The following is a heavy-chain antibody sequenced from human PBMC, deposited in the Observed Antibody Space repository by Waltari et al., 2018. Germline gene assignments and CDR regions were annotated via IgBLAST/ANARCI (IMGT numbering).Heavy chain of an antibody. J-gene: IGHJ4*02. D-gene: IGHD3-3*01. V-gene: IGHV4-34*01. Sequence: QVQLQQWGAGLLKPSETLSLTCAVYGGSFSGYYWSWIRQPPGRGLEWIGEINHSGSTNYNPSLKSRVTISVDTSKNQFSLKLSSVTAADTAVYYCARGESYDFWSGYSYYFDYWGQGTLVTVSS. CDR2: INHSGST. CDR1: GGSFSGYY. CDR3: ARGESYDFWSGYSYYFDY.